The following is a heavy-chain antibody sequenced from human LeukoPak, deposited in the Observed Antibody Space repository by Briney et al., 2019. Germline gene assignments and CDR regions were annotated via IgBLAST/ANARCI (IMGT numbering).Heavy chain of an antibody. Sequence: PGGSLRLSCGVSGFIFSDYWMNWVRQAPGKGLEWVASIEQDGGEKSYVDSVKGRFTISRDNAKNSLYLQMSSLKAEDTAVYYCARDGTAAGLYFDLWGQGTPVTVSS. D-gene: IGHD6-13*01. CDR2: IEQDGGEK. J-gene: IGHJ4*01. CDR3: ARDGTAAGLYFDL. V-gene: IGHV3-7*01. CDR1: GFIFSDYW.